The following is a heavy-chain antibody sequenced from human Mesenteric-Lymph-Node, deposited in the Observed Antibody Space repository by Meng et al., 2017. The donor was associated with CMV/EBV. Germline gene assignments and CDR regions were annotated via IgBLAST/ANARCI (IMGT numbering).Heavy chain of an antibody. Sequence: GGSVSSDNYYWSWIRQPPGKRLEWIVYIYYSGSTNYNPSLKSRVTISVDTSKNQFSLKLTSVTAADTAVYYCARDFGVATTSGRFDPWGQGTLVTVSS. V-gene: IGHV4-61*01. CDR1: GGSVSSDNYY. D-gene: IGHD3-3*01. CDR3: ARDFGVATTSGRFDP. J-gene: IGHJ5*02. CDR2: IYYSGST.